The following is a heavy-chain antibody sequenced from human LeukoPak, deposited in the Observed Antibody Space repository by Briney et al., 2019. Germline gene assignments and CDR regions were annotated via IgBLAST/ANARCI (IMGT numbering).Heavy chain of an antibody. CDR2: IYYSGST. CDR1: GGSISSYY. Sequence: PSETLSLTCTVSGGSISSYYWSWIRQPAGKGLEWIGYIYYSGSTNYNPSLKSRVTISVDTSKNQFSLKLSSVTAADTAVYYCARVTSRQQLTHWGQGTLVTVSS. J-gene: IGHJ4*02. CDR3: ARVTSRQQLTH. V-gene: IGHV4-59*08. D-gene: IGHD6-13*01.